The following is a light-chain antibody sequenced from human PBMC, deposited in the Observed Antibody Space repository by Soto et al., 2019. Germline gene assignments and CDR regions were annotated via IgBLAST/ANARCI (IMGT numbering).Light chain of an antibody. Sequence: QSALTQPASVSGSPGQSITISCTGTSSDVGGYDFVSWYQQYPGKAPKLMIYAVSDRPSGVSNRFSGSKSGNTASLTISGLQAENEAAYFCNSYTGSHGVVFGGGTKLT. V-gene: IGLV2-14*03. CDR1: SSDVGGYDF. CDR2: AVS. J-gene: IGLJ2*01. CDR3: NSYTGSHGVV.